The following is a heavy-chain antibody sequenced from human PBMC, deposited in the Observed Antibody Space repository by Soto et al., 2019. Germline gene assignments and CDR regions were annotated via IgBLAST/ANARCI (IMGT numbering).Heavy chain of an antibody. V-gene: IGHV3-21*01. CDR1: GFAFNKYG. J-gene: IGHJ4*02. CDR3: AREDSIIIPAVSDF. D-gene: IGHD2-2*01. Sequence: PGGSLRLSCTVSGFAFNKYGINWVRQAPGQGLEWVSSISKSDYTYYSDSVKGRFTISRDNAKNSVSLQMNTLRVEDTAVYYCAREDSIIIPAVSDFWGQGTLVTVSS. CDR2: ISKSDYT.